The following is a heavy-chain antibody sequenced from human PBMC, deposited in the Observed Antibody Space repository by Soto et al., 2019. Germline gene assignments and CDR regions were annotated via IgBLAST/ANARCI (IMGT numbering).Heavy chain of an antibody. D-gene: IGHD2-15*01. Sequence: SGFTFSSYGMHWVRQAPGKGLEWVAVISYDGSNKYYADSVKGRFSISRDNARNALYLQMNSLRVEDAAVYYCATKVVIGGIGFVDYWGQGILVTVSS. CDR2: ISYDGSNK. CDR1: GFTFSSYG. CDR3: ATKVVIGGIGFVDY. V-gene: IGHV3-33*05. J-gene: IGHJ4*02.